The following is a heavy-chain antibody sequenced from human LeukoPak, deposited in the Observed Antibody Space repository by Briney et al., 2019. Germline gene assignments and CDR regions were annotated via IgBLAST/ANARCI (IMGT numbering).Heavy chain of an antibody. D-gene: IGHD3-22*01. CDR3: ARAASSGYYSHAFDI. J-gene: IGHJ3*02. CDR2: ISSSGSTI. CDR1: GFTFSSYE. Sequence: PGGSLRLSCAASGFTFSSYEMNWVRQAPGKGLEWVSYISSSGSTIYYADSVKGRFTISRDNAKNSVYLQMNSLRAEDTAVYYCARAASSGYYSHAFDIWGQGTMVTVSS. V-gene: IGHV3-48*03.